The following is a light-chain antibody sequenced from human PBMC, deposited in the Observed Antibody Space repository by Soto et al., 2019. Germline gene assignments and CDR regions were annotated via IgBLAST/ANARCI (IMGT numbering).Light chain of an antibody. CDR3: SSYTTSENYV. V-gene: IGLV2-14*01. CDR1: SSDVGAYDY. Sequence: QSVLTQPASVSRSRGQWVAISCTGASSDVGAYDYVSWHQQYPGKAPKLMIYDVSNRPSGVSDRFSGSKSGNTASLTISGLQAEDEADYYCSSYTTSENYVFGTGTKVTVL. CDR2: DVS. J-gene: IGLJ1*01.